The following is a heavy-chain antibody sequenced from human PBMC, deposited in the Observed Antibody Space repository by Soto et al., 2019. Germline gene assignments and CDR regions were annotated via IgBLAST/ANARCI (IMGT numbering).Heavy chain of an antibody. Sequence: ASVEVSCKASGYTFTSYCISWVRQAPGQGLEWMGWISAYNGNTNYAQKLQGRVTMTTDTSTSTAYMELRSLRSDDTAVYYCARDKGYCSSTSCYSHGMDVWGQGTTVTVS. D-gene: IGHD2-2*02. CDR2: ISAYNGNT. V-gene: IGHV1-18*04. CDR1: GYTFTSYC. CDR3: ARDKGYCSSTSCYSHGMDV. J-gene: IGHJ6*02.